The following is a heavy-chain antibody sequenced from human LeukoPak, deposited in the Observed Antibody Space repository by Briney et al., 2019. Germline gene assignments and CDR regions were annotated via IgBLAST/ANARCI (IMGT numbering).Heavy chain of an antibody. J-gene: IGHJ4*02. CDR3: AKGDVYYDSSFDY. D-gene: IGHD3-22*01. CDR2: ISGSGGST. V-gene: IGHV3-23*01. Sequence: PGGSLRLSCAASGFTFSSYAKSWVRQAPGKGLEWVSAISGSGGSTYYADSVKGRFTISRDNSKNTLYLQMNSLRAEDTAVYYCAKGDVYYDSSFDYWGQGTLVTVSS. CDR1: GFTFSSYA.